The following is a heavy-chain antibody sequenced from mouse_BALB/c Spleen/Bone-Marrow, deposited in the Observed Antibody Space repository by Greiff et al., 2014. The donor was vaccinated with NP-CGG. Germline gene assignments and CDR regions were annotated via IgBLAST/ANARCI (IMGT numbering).Heavy chain of an antibody. CDR3: ARREGNHAAWFAY. CDR2: IHYSGST. J-gene: IGHJ3*01. Sequence: DVQLQESGPDLVKPSQSLSLTCTATGYSVTSGYSWHWIRQFPGNKLEWMGYIHYSGSTNYNPSLKSRISITRDTSKNQFFLQLNSVTTEDTATYYCARREGNHAAWFAYWGQGTLVTVSA. CDR1: GYSVTSGYS. V-gene: IGHV3-1*02. D-gene: IGHD2-1*01.